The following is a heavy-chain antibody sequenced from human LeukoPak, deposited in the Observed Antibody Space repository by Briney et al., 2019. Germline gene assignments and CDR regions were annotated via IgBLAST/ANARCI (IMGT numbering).Heavy chain of an antibody. V-gene: IGHV3-23*01. J-gene: IGHJ3*02. CDR1: GFTVSSYA. D-gene: IGHD3-22*01. CDR2: ISGSGGST. CDR3: AKDTRSVYYGALDM. Sequence: GGFLRLSCAVSGFTVSSYAMSWVRQAPGKGLEWVSAISGSGGSTYYADSVKGRFTISRGNSKNTLYLQMNSLRAEDTAVYYCAKDTRSVYYGALDMWGQGTMVTVSS.